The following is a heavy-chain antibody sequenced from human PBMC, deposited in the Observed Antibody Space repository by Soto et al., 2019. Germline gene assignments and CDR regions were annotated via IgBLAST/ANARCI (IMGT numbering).Heavy chain of an antibody. J-gene: IGHJ4*02. CDR1: GGSFSGYY. D-gene: IGHD6-19*01. CDR2: INHSGST. Sequence: QVQLQQWGAGLLKPSETLSLTCAVYGGSFSGYYWSWIRQPPGQGLEWIGEINHSGSTNYNPSLKSRFTISVDTSKKQCSLNLSSVTAADTAVYYWARGVRGDGSGWFNNWGQGTLVTVSS. CDR3: ARGVRGDGSGWFNN. V-gene: IGHV4-34*01.